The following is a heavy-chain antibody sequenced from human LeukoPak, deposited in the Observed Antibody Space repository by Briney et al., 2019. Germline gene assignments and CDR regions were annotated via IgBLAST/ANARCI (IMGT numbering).Heavy chain of an antibody. CDR2: IYTSGST. CDR3: ARMSSSGWYGYFDY. V-gene: IGHV4-4*07. J-gene: IGHJ4*02. CDR1: GGSISSYY. D-gene: IGHD6-19*01. Sequence: SETLSLTCTVSGGSISSYYWSWIRQPAGKGLEWIGRIYTSGSTNYNPSLKSRVTMSVDTSKNQFSLKLSSVTVADTAVYYCARMSSSGWYGYFDYWGQGTLVTVSS.